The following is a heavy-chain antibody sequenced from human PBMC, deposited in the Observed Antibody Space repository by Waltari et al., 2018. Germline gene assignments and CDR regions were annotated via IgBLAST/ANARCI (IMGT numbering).Heavy chain of an antibody. V-gene: IGHV1-69*12. CDR3: AREGTDYYGSGSFRDAFDI. D-gene: IGHD3-10*01. J-gene: IGHJ3*02. Sequence: QVQLVQSGAEVKKPGYSVKVSCKASGGTFSSYAISWVRQAPGQGLEWMGGSNPIFVTATSARKFQGRVTITADESTSTAYMELSSLRSEDTAVYYCAREGTDYYGSGSFRDAFDIWGQGTMVTVSS. CDR2: SNPIFVTA. CDR1: GGTFSSYA.